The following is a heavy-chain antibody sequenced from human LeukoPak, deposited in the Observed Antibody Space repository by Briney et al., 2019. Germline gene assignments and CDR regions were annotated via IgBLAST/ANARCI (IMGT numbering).Heavy chain of an antibody. D-gene: IGHD3-3*01. CDR3: AKSSSGYYTFDY. Sequence: GGSLRLSCAASGFTFSNYAMSWVRQAPGKGLEWVSSISDRGDLTHYADSVKGRFTISRDNSKDTLYLQMNSLRAEDTAEHYCAKSSSGYYTFDYWGQGTLVTVSS. CDR1: GFTFSNYA. J-gene: IGHJ4*02. CDR2: ISDRGDLT. V-gene: IGHV3-23*01.